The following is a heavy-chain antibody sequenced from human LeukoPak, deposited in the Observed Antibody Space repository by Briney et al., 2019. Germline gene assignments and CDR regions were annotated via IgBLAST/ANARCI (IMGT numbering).Heavy chain of an antibody. D-gene: IGHD5-18*01. J-gene: IGHJ6*03. CDR1: GYTLTELS. V-gene: IGHV1-24*01. CDR2: FDPEDGET. CDR3: AAGGDNTAMTKDYYYYMDV. Sequence: ASVKVSCKVSGYTLTELSMHWVRQAPGKGLEWMGGFDPEDGETIYAQKFQGRVTMTEDTSTDTAYMELSSLRSEDTAVYYCAAGGDNTAMTKDYYYYMDVWGKGTTVTVSS.